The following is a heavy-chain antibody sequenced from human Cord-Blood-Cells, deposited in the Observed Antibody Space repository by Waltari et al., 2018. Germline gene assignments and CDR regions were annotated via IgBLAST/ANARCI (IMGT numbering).Heavy chain of an antibody. D-gene: IGHD3-10*01. CDR1: GFTFSSYS. CDR2: ISSISSYI. J-gene: IGHJ3*02. V-gene: IGHV3-21*01. CDR3: ASTDFGAFDI. Sequence: EVQLVESGGGLVKPGGSLRLSCAASGFTFSSYSMNWVRQAPGKGLEWVSSISSISSYIYYADSVKGRFTISRDNAKNSLYLQMNSLRAEDTAVYYCASTDFGAFDIWGQGTMVTVSS.